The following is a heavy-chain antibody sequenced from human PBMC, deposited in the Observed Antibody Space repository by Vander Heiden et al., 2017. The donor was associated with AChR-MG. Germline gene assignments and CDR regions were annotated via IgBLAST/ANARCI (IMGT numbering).Heavy chain of an antibody. CDR2: IYHSGST. CDR3: ARDLVGYSYGYVYYGMDV. CDR1: GYSISSGYY. V-gene: IGHV4-38-2*02. Sequence: QVQLQASGPGLVKPSETLSLTCAVPGYSISSGYYWGWSRQPPGKGLEWIGSIYHSGSTYYNPSLKSRVTISVDTSKNQFSLKLSSVTAADTAVYYCARDLVGYSYGYVYYGMDVWGQGTTVTVSS. D-gene: IGHD5-18*01. J-gene: IGHJ6*02.